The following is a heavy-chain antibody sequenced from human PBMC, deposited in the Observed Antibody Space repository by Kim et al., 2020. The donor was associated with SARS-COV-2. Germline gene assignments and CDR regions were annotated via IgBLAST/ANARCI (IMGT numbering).Heavy chain of an antibody. Sequence: GGSLRLSCGGSGFSFSASWMSWVRQAPGKGLEWVANIIQEGNERYYVDSVKGRFTISRDNAKSSLFLQMNSLRAEDTAVYYCARLGGYSYSFSSWGQGTLVTVSS. CDR2: IIQEGNER. V-gene: IGHV3-7*01. CDR3: ARLGGYSYSFSS. J-gene: IGHJ5*02. D-gene: IGHD5-12*01. CDR1: GFSFSASW.